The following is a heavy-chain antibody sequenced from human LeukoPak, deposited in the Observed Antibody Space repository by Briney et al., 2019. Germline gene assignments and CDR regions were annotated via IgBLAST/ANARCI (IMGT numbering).Heavy chain of an antibody. CDR3: ARAPRKYYDFWSGYSYFDY. CDR1: GYTFTSYG. CDR2: ISAYNGNT. D-gene: IGHD3-3*01. J-gene: IGHJ4*02. Sequence: ASVKVSCKASGYTFTSYGISWVRQAPGQGLEWMGWISAYNGNTNYAQKLQGRVTMTTDTSTSTAYMELGSLRSDDTAVYYCARAPRKYYDFWSGYSYFDYWGQGTLVTVSS. V-gene: IGHV1-18*01.